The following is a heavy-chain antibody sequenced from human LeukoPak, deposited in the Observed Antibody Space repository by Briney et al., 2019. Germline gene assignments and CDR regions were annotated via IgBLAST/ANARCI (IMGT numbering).Heavy chain of an antibody. CDR1: GFTFSSYS. J-gene: IGHJ6*02. Sequence: GGSLRLSRAASGFTFSSYSMNWVRQAPGKGLEWVSSISSSSYIYYADSVKGRFTISRDNAKNSLYLQMNSLRAEDTAVYYCARYGDFWSGFMDVWGQGATVTVSS. CDR3: ARYGDFWSGFMDV. CDR2: ISSSSYI. D-gene: IGHD3-3*01. V-gene: IGHV3-21*01.